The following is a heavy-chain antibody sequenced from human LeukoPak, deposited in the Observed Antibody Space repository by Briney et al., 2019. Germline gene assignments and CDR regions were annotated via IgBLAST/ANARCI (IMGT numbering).Heavy chain of an antibody. J-gene: IGHJ6*02. CDR3: ARDHDAFGELGYYYGMDV. V-gene: IGHV1-18*01. D-gene: IGHD3-10*01. CDR1: GYIFSSYG. Sequence: GASVKVSCKASGYIFSSYGISWVRQAPGQGLEWMGWISAYTGNTNYAQKLQGRVTMTTDTSTSTGYMELRSLRSDDTAVCYCARDHDAFGELGYYYGMDVWGQGTTVTVSS. CDR2: ISAYTGNT.